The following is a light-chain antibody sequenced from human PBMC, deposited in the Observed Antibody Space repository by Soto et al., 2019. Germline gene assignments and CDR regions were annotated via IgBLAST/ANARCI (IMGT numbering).Light chain of an antibody. Sequence: SYELTQPPSVSVAPGQTARITCGGDDIRFKSVHWYQQRPGQAPVVVVYDDSDRPSGIPERFSGSKSGKTATLTISRAEAGDEAVYYCQVWDRSSEHYVFGTGTKVTVL. CDR2: DDS. V-gene: IGLV3-21*02. CDR3: QVWDRSSEHYV. J-gene: IGLJ1*01. CDR1: DIRFKS.